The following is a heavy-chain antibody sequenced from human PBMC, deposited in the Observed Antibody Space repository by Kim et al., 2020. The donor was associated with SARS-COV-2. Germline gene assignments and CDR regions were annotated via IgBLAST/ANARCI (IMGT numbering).Heavy chain of an antibody. CDR1: GGSFSGYY. J-gene: IGHJ6*03. V-gene: IGHV4-34*01. D-gene: IGHD6-19*01. Sequence: SETLSLTCAVYGGSFSGYYWSWIRQPPGKGLEWIGEINHSGSTNYNPSLKSRVTISVDTSKNQFSLKLSSVTAADTAEYYCARGTRQWLVPGPYYDYRDVWCRGATVTVSS. CDR3: ARGTRQWLVPGPYYDYRDV. CDR2: INHSGST.